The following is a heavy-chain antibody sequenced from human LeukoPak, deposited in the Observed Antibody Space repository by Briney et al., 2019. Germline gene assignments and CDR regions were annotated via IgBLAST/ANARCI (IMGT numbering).Heavy chain of an antibody. J-gene: IGHJ4*02. CDR3: ARDTYYYDSRGYYYVY. D-gene: IGHD3-22*01. V-gene: IGHV3-7*05. CDR2: LKPDGSEE. CDR1: GFTFSDYW. Sequence: GVSLRFSCAASGFTFSDYWMTWVPQAPGQGMEWVANLKPDGSEEYYVDDVKGRFTISRDNAKNSLYLQMNGLRAEDTAVYYCARDTYYYDSRGYYYVYWGQGTLVTVSS.